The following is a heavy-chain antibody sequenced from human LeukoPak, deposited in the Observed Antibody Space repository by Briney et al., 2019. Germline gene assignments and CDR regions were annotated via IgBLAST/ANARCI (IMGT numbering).Heavy chain of an antibody. CDR1: GFTFNDYA. CDR2: ISWNSGSI. D-gene: IGHD3-22*01. CDR3: AKEALFYDSSGYDSPVLYL. Sequence: PGGSLRLSCAASGFTFNDYALHWVRQAPGKGLEWVSGISWNSGSIGYADSVKGRFTISRDNSKNTLYLQMNSLRAEDTAVYYCAKEALFYDSSGYDSPVLYLWGQGTLVTVSS. J-gene: IGHJ4*02. V-gene: IGHV3-9*01.